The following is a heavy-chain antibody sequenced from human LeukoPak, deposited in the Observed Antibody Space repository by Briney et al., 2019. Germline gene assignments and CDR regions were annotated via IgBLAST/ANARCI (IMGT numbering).Heavy chain of an antibody. J-gene: IGHJ4*02. CDR1: GFTFSSYE. CDR3: ARGIQLGSYYFDY. V-gene: IGHV3-48*03. D-gene: IGHD5-18*01. CDR2: ISSSGSTT. Sequence: TGRCLRLSCAAAGFTFSSYEMNWVSQAPGKGMGLVSYISSSGSTTYYADSVKGRFTISRDNAKNSLYLQMNSLRAEDTAVYYCARGIQLGSYYFDYWGQGTLVTVSS.